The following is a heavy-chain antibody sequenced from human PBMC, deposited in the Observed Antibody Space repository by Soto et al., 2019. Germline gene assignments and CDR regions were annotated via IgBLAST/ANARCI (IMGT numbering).Heavy chain of an antibody. D-gene: IGHD6-25*01. CDR3: AKGIKAGYYYYYMDV. V-gene: IGHV3-23*01. CDR2: ISGSGGST. J-gene: IGHJ6*03. CDR1: GFTFSSYA. Sequence: TGGSLRLSCAASGFTFSSYAMSWVRQAPGKGLEWVSAISGSGGSTYYADSVKGRFTISRDNSKNTLYLQMDSLRAEDTAVYYCAKGIKAGYYYYYMDVWGKGTTVTVSS.